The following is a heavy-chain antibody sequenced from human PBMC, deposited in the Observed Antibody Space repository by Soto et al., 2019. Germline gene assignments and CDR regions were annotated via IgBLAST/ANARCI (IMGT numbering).Heavy chain of an antibody. CDR1: GCTFSSYA. J-gene: IGHJ4*02. Sequence: SVKVSCKASGCTFSSYAISCVRQAPGQGLEWMGGIIPIFGTANYAQKFQGRVTITADKSTSTAYMELSSLRSEDTAVYYCARDRFYYDSSGPFDYWGQGTLVTVSS. D-gene: IGHD3-22*01. CDR3: ARDRFYYDSSGPFDY. V-gene: IGHV1-69*06. CDR2: IIPIFGTA.